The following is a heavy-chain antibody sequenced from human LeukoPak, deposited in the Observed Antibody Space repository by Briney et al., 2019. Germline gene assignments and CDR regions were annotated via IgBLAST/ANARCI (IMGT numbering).Heavy chain of an antibody. CDR1: GGSFSGYY. Sequence: PSETLSLTCAVYGGSFSGYYWSWIRQPPGKGLEWIWEINHSGSTNYNPSLKSRVTISVDTSKNQFSLKLNSVTAADTSVYFCARGWARGGNSGYFHHWGQGTLVTVSS. V-gene: IGHV4-34*01. D-gene: IGHD4-23*01. CDR2: INHSGST. J-gene: IGHJ1*01. CDR3: ARGWARGGNSGYFHH.